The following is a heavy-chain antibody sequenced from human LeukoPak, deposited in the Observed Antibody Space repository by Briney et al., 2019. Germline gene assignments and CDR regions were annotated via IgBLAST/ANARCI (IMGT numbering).Heavy chain of an antibody. CDR3: ANHKAYDSGSFEF. Sequence: ASVKVSCKATGYTFTNYAMNWVRQAPGQGLEWMGGFDSEDREIIYAQNFQGRVTMTEDTSTDTAYMELRSLRYEDTAVYYCANHKAYDSGSFEFWGQGTLVTVSS. J-gene: IGHJ4*02. D-gene: IGHD3-10*01. V-gene: IGHV1-24*01. CDR2: FDSEDREI. CDR1: GYTFTNYA.